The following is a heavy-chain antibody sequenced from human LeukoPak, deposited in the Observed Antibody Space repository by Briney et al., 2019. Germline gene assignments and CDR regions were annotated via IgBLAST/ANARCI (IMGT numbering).Heavy chain of an antibody. CDR2: IFPSGSA. J-gene: IGHJ6*03. CDR3: ARRHHYSYFMDV. CDR1: GGSISSSSYY. V-gene: IGHV4-61*05. Sequence: SETLSLTCTVSGGSISSSSYYWTWIRQPPGKGLEWIGYIFPSGSAYYNPSLKTRVTISLDTSKNQFSLKLTSVTAADTAVYFCARRHHYSYFMDVWGKGTTVTVSS.